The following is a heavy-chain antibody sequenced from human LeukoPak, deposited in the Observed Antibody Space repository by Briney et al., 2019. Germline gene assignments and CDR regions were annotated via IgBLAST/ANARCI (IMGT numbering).Heavy chain of an antibody. D-gene: IGHD2-8*01. CDR3: ARHCPNVVCYLD. Sequence: SETLSLTCNVSGGSINNYYWSWIRQPPGKGLEWIGYIYYSGSTNYNPSLKSRVTISVDTSKNQFSLKLSSVTAADTAVYYCARHCPNVVCYLDCGQGTLVTVSS. V-gene: IGHV4-59*08. J-gene: IGHJ4*02. CDR1: GGSINNYY. CDR2: IYYSGST.